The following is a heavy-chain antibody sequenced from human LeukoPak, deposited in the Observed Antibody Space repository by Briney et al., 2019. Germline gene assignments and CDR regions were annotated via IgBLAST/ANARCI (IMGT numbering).Heavy chain of an antibody. Sequence: RAGGSLRLSWAAAGFRFDDYGMSWVSHVPGKGMEWNSGTNWDGASTGYADSVKGRFTISTDNVKNFLYLQMNSLRVEDTALYFCGRVYCSTASCYVYDDYYMDVWGKGTTVTVSS. D-gene: IGHD2-2*01. V-gene: IGHV3-20*04. CDR1: GFRFDDYG. CDR3: GRVYCSTASCYVYDDYYMDV. CDR2: TNWDGAST. J-gene: IGHJ6*03.